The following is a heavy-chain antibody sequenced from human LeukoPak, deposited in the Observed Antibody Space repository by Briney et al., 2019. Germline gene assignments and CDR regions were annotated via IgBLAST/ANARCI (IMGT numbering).Heavy chain of an antibody. J-gene: IGHJ4*02. CDR2: ISSSSSYM. CDR1: GFTFSSYS. V-gene: IGHV3-21*01. Sequence: GGSLRLSCAASGFTFSSYSMNWVRQAPGKGLEWVSSISSSSSYMYYADSVKGRFAISRDNAKNSLYMQVNSLRAEDTAVYYCARGGYSSSWYHDSWGQGTLVTVSS. CDR3: ARGGYSSSWYHDS. D-gene: IGHD6-13*01.